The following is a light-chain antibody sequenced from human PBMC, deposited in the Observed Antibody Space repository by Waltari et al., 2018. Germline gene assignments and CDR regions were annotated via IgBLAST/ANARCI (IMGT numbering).Light chain of an antibody. J-gene: IGKJ1*01. V-gene: IGKV3-20*01. CDR2: GAS. Sequence: EIVLTQSPGTLSLSPGERATLSCRARQSVSSSYLAWYQQKPGQAPRLPIYGASSRATGIPDRFSGSGSGTDFTLTISRLEPEDFAVYYCQQYGSSWTFGQGTKVEIK. CDR1: QSVSSSY. CDR3: QQYGSSWT.